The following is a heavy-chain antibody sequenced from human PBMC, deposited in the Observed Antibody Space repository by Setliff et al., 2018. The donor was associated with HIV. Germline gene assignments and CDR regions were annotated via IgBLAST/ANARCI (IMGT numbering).Heavy chain of an antibody. CDR3: ARNFGDYFEIHFDL. Sequence: SGGSLRLSCAASGFTFSSYAMSWVRQAPGKGLEWIGEINHSGRTKYNPSLKSRVTISVDTSKNQFSLKLSSVTAADTAVYYCARNFGDYFEIHFDLWGRGTLVTVSS. V-gene: IGHV4-34*01. D-gene: IGHD4-17*01. CDR2: INHSGRT. CDR1: GFTFSSYA. J-gene: IGHJ2*01.